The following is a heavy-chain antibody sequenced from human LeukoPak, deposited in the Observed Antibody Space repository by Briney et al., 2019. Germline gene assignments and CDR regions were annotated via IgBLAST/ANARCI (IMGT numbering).Heavy chain of an antibody. CDR1: GFTFSSYG. CDR3: AKFSKVVTQLDY. Sequence: GGSLRLSCAASGFTFSSYGMHWVRQAPGKGLEWVAVIWYDGSNKYYADSVKGRFTISRDNSKNTLYLQMNSLRAEDTAVYYCAKFSKVVTQLDYWGQGTLVTVSS. D-gene: IGHD4-23*01. V-gene: IGHV3-33*06. CDR2: IWYDGSNK. J-gene: IGHJ4*02.